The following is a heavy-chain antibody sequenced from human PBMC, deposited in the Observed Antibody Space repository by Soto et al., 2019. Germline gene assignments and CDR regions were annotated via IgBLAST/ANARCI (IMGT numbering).Heavy chain of an antibody. Sequence: PGGSLRLSCAASGFTFSNAWMSWVRQAPGKGLEWVGRIKSKTDGGTTDYAAPVKGRFTISRDDSKNTLYLQMNSLKTEDTAVYYCTTLKWELLYYYYGMDVWGQGTTVTVSS. CDR1: GFTFSNAW. J-gene: IGHJ6*02. V-gene: IGHV3-15*01. CDR3: TTLKWELLYYYYGMDV. D-gene: IGHD1-26*01. CDR2: IKSKTDGGTT.